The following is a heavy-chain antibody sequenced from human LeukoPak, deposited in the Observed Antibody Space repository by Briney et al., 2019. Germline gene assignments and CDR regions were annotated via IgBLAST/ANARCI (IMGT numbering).Heavy chain of an antibody. Sequence: GGSLRLSFAASGFTFSSYGMSWVRQAPGKGLEWVSAISGSGGSTYYADSVKGRFTISRDNSKNTLYLQMNSLRAEDTAVYYCAKVMVRGVIITRNYWGQGTLVTVSS. CDR1: GFTFSSYG. CDR3: AKVMVRGVIITRNY. V-gene: IGHV3-23*01. J-gene: IGHJ4*02. D-gene: IGHD3-10*01. CDR2: ISGSGGST.